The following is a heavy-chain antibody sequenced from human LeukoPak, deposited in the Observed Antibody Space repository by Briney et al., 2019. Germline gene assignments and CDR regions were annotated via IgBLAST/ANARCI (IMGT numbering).Heavy chain of an antibody. V-gene: IGHV4-4*07. CDR1: GGSISNYC. CDR3: ARVHYYNNSGYWFFDY. CDR2: IYITGST. D-gene: IGHD3-22*01. J-gene: IGHJ4*02. Sequence: SETLSLTCTVSGGSISNYCWSWIRQSAGKGLEWIGRIYITGSTNYNPSLKSRVSMSLDTSKNQLSLKLSSVTAADTAVYYCARVHYYNNSGYWFFDYWGQGTLVTVSS.